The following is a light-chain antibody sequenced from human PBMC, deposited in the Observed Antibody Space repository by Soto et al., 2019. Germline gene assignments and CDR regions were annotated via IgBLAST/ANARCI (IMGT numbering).Light chain of an antibody. CDR1: SSDVGGYNY. V-gene: IGLV2-14*01. Sequence: QSALTQPASVSGSPGQSITISCSGTSSDVGGYNYVSWYQQHPGKAPQLIIYEVSNRPSGVSNRFSGSKADYTASLTISGLQSEDEADYYCSSYTTTSTLYVFGNGTKLTVL. J-gene: IGLJ1*01. CDR2: EVS. CDR3: SSYTTTSTLYV.